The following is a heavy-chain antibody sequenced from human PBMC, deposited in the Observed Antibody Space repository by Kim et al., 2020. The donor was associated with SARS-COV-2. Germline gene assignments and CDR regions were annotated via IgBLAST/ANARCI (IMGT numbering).Heavy chain of an antibody. D-gene: IGHD6-13*01. J-gene: IGHJ4*02. V-gene: IGHV3-7*03. CDR3: ARALGSSRYYFDY. Sequence: YVDSVKGRFTISRDNAKNSLYLQMNSLRAEDTAVYYCARALGSSRYYFDYWGQGTLVTVSS.